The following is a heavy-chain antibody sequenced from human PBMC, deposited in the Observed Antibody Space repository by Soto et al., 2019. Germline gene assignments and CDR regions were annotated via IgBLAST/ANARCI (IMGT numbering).Heavy chain of an antibody. J-gene: IGHJ5*02. CDR2: INHSGST. Sequence: QVQLQQWGAGLLKPSETLSLTCAVYGGSFSVYYWSWIRQPPGEGLEWIGEINHSGSTNYNPSLKSRVTISIDTSKNQFSLKLSSVTAADTAIYYCAMTYGDYAWFDPWGQGTLVTVSS. CDR3: AMTYGDYAWFDP. D-gene: IGHD4-17*01. CDR1: GGSFSVYY. V-gene: IGHV4-34*01.